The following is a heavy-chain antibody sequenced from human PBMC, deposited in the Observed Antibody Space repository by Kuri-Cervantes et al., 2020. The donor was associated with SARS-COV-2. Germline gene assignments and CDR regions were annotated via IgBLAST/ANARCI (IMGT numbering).Heavy chain of an antibody. Sequence: GESLKISCAASEFTFSDYYMSWIRQAPGKGLEWVSYISSSGSTIYYADSVKGRFTISRDNAKNSLYLQMNSLRAEDTAVYYCAIGDSSSPHDAFDIWGQGTMVTVSS. CDR1: EFTFSDYY. J-gene: IGHJ3*02. CDR2: ISSSGSTI. V-gene: IGHV3-11*04. D-gene: IGHD6-6*01. CDR3: AIGDSSSPHDAFDI.